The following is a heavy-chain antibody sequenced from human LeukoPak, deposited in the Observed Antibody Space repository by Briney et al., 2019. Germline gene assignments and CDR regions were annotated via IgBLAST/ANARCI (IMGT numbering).Heavy chain of an antibody. CDR3: ARDRGGDYVVSFYYGMDV. CDR1: GYTFTSYD. Sequence: ASVKVSCKASGYTFTSYDINWVRQATGQGLEWMGWMNPNSGNTGYAQKFQGRVTMTRNTSTSTVYMELSSLRSEDTAVYYCARDRGGDYVVSFYYGMDVWGQGTTVTVSS. CDR2: MNPNSGNT. D-gene: IGHD4-17*01. V-gene: IGHV1-8*01. J-gene: IGHJ6*02.